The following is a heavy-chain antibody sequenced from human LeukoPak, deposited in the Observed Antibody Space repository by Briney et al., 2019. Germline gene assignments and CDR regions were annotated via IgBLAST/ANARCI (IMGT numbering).Heavy chain of an antibody. D-gene: IGHD6-25*01. Sequence: PGGSLRLSCAASGFTFSSYSMNWVRQAPGKGLEWVSSISSSSSYIYYADSVKGRFTISRDNSKNTLYLQMNSLRAEDTAVYYCARGPTAIGAGSDYWGQGTLVTVSS. J-gene: IGHJ4*02. CDR1: GFTFSSYS. CDR2: ISSSSSYI. CDR3: ARGPTAIGAGSDY. V-gene: IGHV3-21*01.